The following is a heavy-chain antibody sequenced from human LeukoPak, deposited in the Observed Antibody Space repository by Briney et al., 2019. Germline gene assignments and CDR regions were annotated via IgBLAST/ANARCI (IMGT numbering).Heavy chain of an antibody. V-gene: IGHV3-30*19. D-gene: IGHD4-17*01. Sequence: GGSLRLSCAASGFTFTRFGIHWVRQAPGKGLEWVAVISYDGSNKYYADSVKGRFTISRDNSKNTLYLQMNSLRAEDTAVYYCATIHAYYGRYAFDIWGQGTMVTVSS. CDR2: ISYDGSNK. J-gene: IGHJ3*02. CDR1: GFTFTRFG. CDR3: ATIHAYYGRYAFDI.